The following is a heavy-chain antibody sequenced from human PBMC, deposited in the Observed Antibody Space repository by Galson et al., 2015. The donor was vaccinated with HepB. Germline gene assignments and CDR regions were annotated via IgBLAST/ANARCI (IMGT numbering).Heavy chain of an antibody. D-gene: IGHD3-10*01. CDR2: IYHSGST. CDR1: GGSISSGGYS. J-gene: IGHJ4*02. CDR3: AARTAPRITMVRGGYFEDY. Sequence: TLSLTCAVSGGSISSGGYSWSWIRQPPGKGLEWIGYIYHSGSTYYNPSLKSRVTISVDRSKNQFSLKLSSVTAADTAVYYCAARTAPRITMVRGGYFEDYWGQGTLVTVSS. V-gene: IGHV4-30-2*01.